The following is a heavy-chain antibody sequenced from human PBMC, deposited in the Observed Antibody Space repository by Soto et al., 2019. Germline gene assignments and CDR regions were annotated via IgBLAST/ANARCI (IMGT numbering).Heavy chain of an antibody. D-gene: IGHD3-16*02. Sequence: GGSLRLSCAASGFTFSSYDMHWVRQAAGKGLEWVSAIGTAGDTYYPGSVKGRFTISRENAKNSLYLQMNSLRAGDTAVYYCARGQMITFGGVIVMDAFDIWGQGTTVTVSS. CDR2: IGTAGDT. CDR1: GFTFSSYD. CDR3: ARGQMITFGGVIVMDAFDI. V-gene: IGHV3-13*01. J-gene: IGHJ3*02.